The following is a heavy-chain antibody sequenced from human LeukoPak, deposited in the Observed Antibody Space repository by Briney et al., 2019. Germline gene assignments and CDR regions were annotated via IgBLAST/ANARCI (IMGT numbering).Heavy chain of an antibody. CDR1: GFTFSDYW. Sequence: GGSLRLSCVASGFTFSDYWMTWVRQAPGQGLEWVAKINQDGREQHFVDSVKGRFTISRDNAKNSLYLQMDSLRGEDTAAYYCAGGALDYWGQGTLVTVSS. V-gene: IGHV3-7*04. J-gene: IGHJ4*02. CDR3: AGGALDY. CDR2: INQDGREQ.